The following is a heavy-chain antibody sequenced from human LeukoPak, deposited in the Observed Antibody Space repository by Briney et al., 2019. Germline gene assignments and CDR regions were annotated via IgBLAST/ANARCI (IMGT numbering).Heavy chain of an antibody. CDR2: IYTNGDT. CDR1: GDSISNGGYY. CDR3: ARDRGTTVARGVPSWFDP. Sequence: SQTLSLTCIVSGDSISNGGYYWTWIRQPAGKGLEYIGRIYTNGDTKHNPSLESRVTISMDTYRNQFSLKLTSVSAADTALYYCARDRGTTVARGVPSWFDPWGQGILVTVSS. D-gene: IGHD3-10*01. V-gene: IGHV4-61*02. J-gene: IGHJ5*02.